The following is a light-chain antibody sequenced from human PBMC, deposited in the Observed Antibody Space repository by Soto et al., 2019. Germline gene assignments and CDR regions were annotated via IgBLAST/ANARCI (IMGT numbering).Light chain of an antibody. CDR1: QSVSSN. CDR2: GAS. V-gene: IGKV3-15*01. J-gene: IGKJ3*01. CDR3: QEYNKWPFT. Sequence: EIVMTQSPATLSVSPGERATLSCRASQSVSSNLAWYQQKPGQAPRLLIYGASTRATGIPTRFSGSGSGTEFPCTISRLQSEDFTGYYCQEYNKWPFTFGPGTKVDIK.